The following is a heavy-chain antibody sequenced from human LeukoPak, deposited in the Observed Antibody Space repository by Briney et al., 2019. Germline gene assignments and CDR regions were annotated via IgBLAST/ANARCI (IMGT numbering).Heavy chain of an antibody. Sequence: SETLSLTCTVSGGSISSSSYYWGWIRQPPGKGLEWIGSVYYGGSTYYNPSLKSRVTISVDTSKNQFSLKLSSVTAADTAVYYCARGRRELKYGPDYWGQGTLVTVSS. CDR1: GGSISSSSYY. J-gene: IGHJ4*02. V-gene: IGHV4-39*01. CDR2: VYYGGST. CDR3: ARGRRELKYGPDY. D-gene: IGHD3-10*01.